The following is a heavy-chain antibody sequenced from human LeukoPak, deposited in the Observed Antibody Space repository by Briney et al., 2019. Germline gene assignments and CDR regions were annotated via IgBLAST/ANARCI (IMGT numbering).Heavy chain of an antibody. CDR1: GFTFSSYA. J-gene: IGHJ5*02. V-gene: IGHV3-30-3*01. Sequence: GGSLRLSWAASGFTFSSYAMHWVRQAPGKGLEWVAVISYDGSNKYYADSVKGRFTISRDNSKNTLYLQMNSLRAEDTAVYYCARGPPNYYDSSGLYGWFDPWGQGTLLSVSS. CDR3: ARGPPNYYDSSGLYGWFDP. CDR2: ISYDGSNK. D-gene: IGHD3-22*01.